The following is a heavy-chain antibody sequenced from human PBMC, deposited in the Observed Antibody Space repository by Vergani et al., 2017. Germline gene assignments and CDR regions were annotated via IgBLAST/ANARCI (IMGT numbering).Heavy chain of an antibody. D-gene: IGHD1-26*01. Sequence: QVQLQESGPGLVKPSETLSLTCTVSNDSVSNTFYYWGWIRQTPGKGLEWIGSIYYSGSTYYNPSLESRVTISVDTSKNQFSLKLRSVSAADTAVYFCARRAERWETLLRDDFDVWGQGTFVTVSP. CDR1: NDSVSNTFYY. V-gene: IGHV4-39*01. J-gene: IGHJ3*01. CDR3: ARRAERWETLLRDDFDV. CDR2: IYYSGST.